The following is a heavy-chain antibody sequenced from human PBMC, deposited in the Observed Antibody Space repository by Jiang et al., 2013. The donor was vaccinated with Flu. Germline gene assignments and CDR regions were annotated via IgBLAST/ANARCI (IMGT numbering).Heavy chain of an antibody. V-gene: IGHV4-34*01. Sequence: LLKPSETLSLTCAVYGGSFSGYYWNWIRQPPGKELEWIGEINHSGSTNYNPSLKSRVTISVDTSKNQVSLKLSSVTAADTAIYYCARAGSYSSPPPLWGQGTLVTVSS. CDR1: GGSFSGYY. CDR2: INHSGST. CDR3: ARAGSYSSPPPL. D-gene: IGHD6-13*01. J-gene: IGHJ4*02.